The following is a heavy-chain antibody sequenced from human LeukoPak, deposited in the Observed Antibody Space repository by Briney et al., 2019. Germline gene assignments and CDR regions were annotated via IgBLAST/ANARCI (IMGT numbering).Heavy chain of an antibody. CDR1: GFTVSSNY. CDR2: IYSGGST. J-gene: IGHJ4*02. D-gene: IGHD3-22*01. CDR3: ARARLYYYDSSGYQYYFDY. Sequence: GGSLRLSCAASGFTVSSNYMSWVRQAPGKGLEWVSVIYSGGSTYYADSVKGRFTISRDNSKNTLYLQMNSLRAEDTAVYYCARARLYYYDSSGYQYYFDYWGQRTRVTVSS. V-gene: IGHV3-53*01.